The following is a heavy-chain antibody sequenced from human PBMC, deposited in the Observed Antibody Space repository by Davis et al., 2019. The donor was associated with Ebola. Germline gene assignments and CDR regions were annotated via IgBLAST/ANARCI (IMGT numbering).Heavy chain of an antibody. V-gene: IGHV4-59*08. D-gene: IGHD1-26*01. Sequence: SETLSLTCTVSGGSISSYYWSWIRQPPGKGLEWIGSTFHSGSTNYNPSLKSRVTISVDTSKNQFSLKLSSVTAADTAVYYCARHGGYSGSYHKFYYYYGMDVWGQGTTVTVSS. CDR2: TFHSGST. CDR1: GGSISSYY. CDR3: ARHGGYSGSYHKFYYYYGMDV. J-gene: IGHJ6*02.